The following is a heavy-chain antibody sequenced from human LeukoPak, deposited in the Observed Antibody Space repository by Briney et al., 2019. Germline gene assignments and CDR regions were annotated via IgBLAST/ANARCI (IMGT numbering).Heavy chain of an antibody. CDR1: GGSFSGYY. V-gene: IGHV4-34*01. CDR3: ARGSKTYYDILTGYRSYYYYMDV. D-gene: IGHD3-9*01. Sequence: SSETLSLTCAVYGGSFSGYYWGWIRQPPGKGLEWIGEINHSGSTNYNPSLKSRVTISVDTSKNQFSLKLSSVTAADTAVYYCARGSKTYYDILTGYRSYYYYMDVWGKGTTVTVSS. CDR2: INHSGST. J-gene: IGHJ6*03.